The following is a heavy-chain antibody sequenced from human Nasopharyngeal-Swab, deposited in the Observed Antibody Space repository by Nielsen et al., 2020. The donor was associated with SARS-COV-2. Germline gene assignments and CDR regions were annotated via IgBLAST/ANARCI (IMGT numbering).Heavy chain of an antibody. J-gene: IGHJ4*02. Sequence: ESLKIPCAASGFTFSSYAMSWVRQAPGKGLEWVSVIYSGGSSTYYADSVKGRFTISRDNSKNTLYLPMNSLRAEDTAVYYCAKSQAVAGYYDYWGQGTLVTVSS. CDR3: AKSQAVAGYYDY. V-gene: IGHV3-23*03. CDR1: GFTFSSYA. CDR2: IYSGGSST. D-gene: IGHD6-19*01.